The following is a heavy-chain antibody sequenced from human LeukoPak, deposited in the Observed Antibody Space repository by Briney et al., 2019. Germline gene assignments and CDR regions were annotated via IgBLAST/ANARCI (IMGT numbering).Heavy chain of an antibody. V-gene: IGHV1-46*01. CDR2: INPSGGST. CDR1: GYTFTSYY. CDR3: ARDSSGYGYDY. Sequence: ASVKVSCKASGYTFTSYYMHWVRQAPGQGLEWMGIINPSGGSTSYAQKFQGRVTMTRDTSTRTVYMELSSLRSEDTAVYYCARDSSGYGYDYWGQGTLVTVSS. D-gene: IGHD3-22*01. J-gene: IGHJ4*02.